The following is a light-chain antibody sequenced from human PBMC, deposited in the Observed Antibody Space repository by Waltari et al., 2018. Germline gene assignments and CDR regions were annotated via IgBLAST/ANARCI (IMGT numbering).Light chain of an antibody. Sequence: EIVLTQSPATLSLSPGDGATLSCRASQSVSTYLAWYQEKPGQAPRLLIYDASNRATGIPARFSGSGSGTDFTLTISGLEPEDSAVYYCQHRFNWPLTFGGGTTVNI. CDR2: DAS. J-gene: IGKJ4*01. CDR1: QSVSTY. V-gene: IGKV3-11*01. CDR3: QHRFNWPLT.